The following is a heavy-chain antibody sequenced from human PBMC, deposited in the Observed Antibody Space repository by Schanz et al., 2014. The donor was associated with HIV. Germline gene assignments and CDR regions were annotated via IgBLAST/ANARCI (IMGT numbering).Heavy chain of an antibody. V-gene: IGHV3-30*03. D-gene: IGHD6-19*01. CDR2: ISYDGTNK. CDR1: GFTFSTYG. Sequence: QVQLVESGGGVVQPGRSLRLSCAASGFTFSTYGMHWVRQAPGKGLEWVAGISYDGTNKFYVDSVKGRFTISRDNSKNTLYLQMNSLRAEDTAVFYCAREYLGYSSGFDPWGQGTLVTVSS. CDR3: AREYLGYSSGFDP. J-gene: IGHJ5*02.